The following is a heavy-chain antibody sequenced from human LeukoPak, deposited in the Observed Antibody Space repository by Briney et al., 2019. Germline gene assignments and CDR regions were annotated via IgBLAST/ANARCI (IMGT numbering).Heavy chain of an antibody. V-gene: IGHV4-61*02. J-gene: IGHJ4*02. D-gene: IGHD2-2*01. Sequence: SETLSLTCTVSGGSISSGSYYWSWIRPPAGKGLEWIERIYTSGSTNYNPSLKSRVTISVDTSKNQFSLKLSSVTAADTAVYYCASHCSSTSCYGTDYWGQGTLVTVSS. CDR1: GGSISSGSYY. CDR2: IYTSGST. CDR3: ASHCSSTSCYGTDY.